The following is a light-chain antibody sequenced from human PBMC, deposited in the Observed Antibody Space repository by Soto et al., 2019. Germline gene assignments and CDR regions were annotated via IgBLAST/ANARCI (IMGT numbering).Light chain of an antibody. V-gene: IGKV3-15*01. Sequence: EIVMTQSPATLSVSPGERATLSCRASQSVSSNLAWYQQKPGQAPRLLIYGASTRATGIPARFSGSGSGTEFILPISSLQSEDVAVYYCQQYNNWPPYTFGQGTKLEIK. CDR1: QSVSSN. J-gene: IGKJ2*01. CDR2: GAS. CDR3: QQYNNWPPYT.